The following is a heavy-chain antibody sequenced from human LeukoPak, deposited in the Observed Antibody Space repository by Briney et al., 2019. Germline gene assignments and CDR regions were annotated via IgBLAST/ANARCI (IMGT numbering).Heavy chain of an antibody. CDR2: VRPDGSSQ. J-gene: IGHJ4*02. Sequence: GGSLRLSCAAPGFTFSNFGMHWVRQAPGKGLEWVAFVRPDGSSQYYADSVKGRFTISRDNSKNTLYLQMNSLRAEDTAFYYCAKDQAGTWGLDYWGQGTLVTVSS. V-gene: IGHV3-30*02. CDR1: GFTFSNFG. D-gene: IGHD3-10*01. CDR3: AKDQAGTWGLDY.